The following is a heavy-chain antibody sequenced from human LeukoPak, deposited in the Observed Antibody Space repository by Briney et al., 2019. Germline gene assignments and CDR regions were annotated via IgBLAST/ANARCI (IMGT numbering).Heavy chain of an antibody. CDR3: AKGTGYSSSWLFDY. D-gene: IGHD6-13*01. V-gene: IGHV1-2*02. CDR1: GYTFTNYY. J-gene: IGHJ4*02. CDR2: INPKSGGT. Sequence: ASVKVSCKASGYTFTNYYMHWVRQGPGLGFEWMGWINPKSGGTSYPQKFQGRLTMTRDTSISTAYMELNSLRAEDTALYYCAKGTGYSSSWLFDYWGQGTLVTVSS.